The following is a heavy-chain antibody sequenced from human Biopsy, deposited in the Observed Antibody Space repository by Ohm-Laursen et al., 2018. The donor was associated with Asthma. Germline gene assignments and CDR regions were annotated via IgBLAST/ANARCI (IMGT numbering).Heavy chain of an antibody. CDR3: VRHQYSSSWSTLDY. Sequence: SETLSLTWTVSGGSITSSSYYWGWIRQPPGKGMEWIGSMYHSGSPYYHPSLKSRATISVDPSKNQLSLKMSSVTAADTAVYFCVRHQYSSSWSTLDYWGQGALVTVSS. CDR1: GGSITSSSYY. V-gene: IGHV4-39*01. D-gene: IGHD3-22*01. J-gene: IGHJ4*02. CDR2: MYHSGSP.